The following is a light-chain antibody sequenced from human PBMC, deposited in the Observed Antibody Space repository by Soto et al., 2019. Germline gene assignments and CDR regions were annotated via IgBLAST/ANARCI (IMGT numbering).Light chain of an antibody. CDR1: QDISNY. V-gene: IGKV1-33*01. J-gene: IGKJ4*01. CDR2: AAS. Sequence: DIQMTQSPSSLSASVGDRVTITCQATQDISNYLNWYQQKPGKAPKLLIYAASNLETGVPSRFSGSGSGTHFTFPISSLQPEDFATYSCQHYARLPPTFGGGPKGEIK. CDR3: QHYARLPPT.